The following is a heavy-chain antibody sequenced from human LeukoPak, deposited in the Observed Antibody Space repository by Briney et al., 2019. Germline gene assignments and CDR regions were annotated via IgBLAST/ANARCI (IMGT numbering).Heavy chain of an antibody. D-gene: IGHD3-10*01. J-gene: IGHJ4*02. V-gene: IGHV4-4*07. Sequence: SETLSLTCTVSGDSIINYCWNWIRQPAGKGLEWIGRIYSSGSTNYNPSLKSRVTMPVDTSKNQVSLRMSSVTAADTAVYYCARETFNSHASGSYFAFWGQGTLVPVLS. CDR3: ARETFNSHASGSYFAF. CDR2: IYSSGST. CDR1: GDSIINYC.